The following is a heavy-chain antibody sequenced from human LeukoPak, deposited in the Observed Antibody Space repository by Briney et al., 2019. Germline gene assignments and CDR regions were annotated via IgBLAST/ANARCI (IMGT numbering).Heavy chain of an antibody. D-gene: IGHD3-16*01. CDR3: AGGRIGENVDS. V-gene: IGHV4-59*01. CDR2: IYYSWSN. J-gene: IGHJ4*02. CDR1: GGSNISYY. Sequence: SETLSLTRTVSGGSNISYYWSWTRQPPGKALEGIGCIYYSWSNNQNPSLKSQVTISRDTSKKHFSLIMSSVTAADTAVYYWAGGRIGENVDSWGQGTLVTVSS.